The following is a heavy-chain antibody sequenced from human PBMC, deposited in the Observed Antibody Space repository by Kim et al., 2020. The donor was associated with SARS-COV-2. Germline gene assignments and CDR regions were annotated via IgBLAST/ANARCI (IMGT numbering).Heavy chain of an antibody. Sequence: GGSLRLSCAASGFTFSSYGMHWVRQAQGKGLEWVAVISYDGSNKYYADSVKGRFTISRDNSKNTLYLQMNSLRAEDTAVYYCAKDHIAAAGYYYYYYGM. CDR3: AKDHIAAAGYYYYYYGM. CDR2: ISYDGSNK. D-gene: IGHD6-13*01. V-gene: IGHV3-30*18. CDR1: GFTFSSYG. J-gene: IGHJ6*01.